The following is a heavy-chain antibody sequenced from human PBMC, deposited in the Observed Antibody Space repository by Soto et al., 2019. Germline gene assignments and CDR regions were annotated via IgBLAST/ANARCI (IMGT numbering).Heavy chain of an antibody. V-gene: IGHV3-23*01. J-gene: IGHJ5*02. CDR1: GFTFSSYA. Sequence: GGSLRLSCAASGFTFSSYAMSWVRQAPGKGLEWVSAISGSGGSTYYADSVKGRFTISRDNSKNTLYLQMNSLRSEDTAVYYCARLDDSSGYYGNIWFDPWGQGILVTVSS. CDR3: ARLDDSSGYYGNIWFDP. D-gene: IGHD3-22*01. CDR2: ISGSGGST.